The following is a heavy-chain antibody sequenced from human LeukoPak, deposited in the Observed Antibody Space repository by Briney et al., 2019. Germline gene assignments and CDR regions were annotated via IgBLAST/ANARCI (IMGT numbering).Heavy chain of an antibody. CDR3: ARDRVVPEGPPGY. J-gene: IGHJ4*02. V-gene: IGHV3-48*04. D-gene: IGHD2-15*01. Sequence: GGSLRLSCAASGFTFSSYSMNWVRQAPGKGLEWVSYISSSGSTIYYADSVKGRFTISRDNAKNSLYLQMNSLRAEDTAVYYCARDRVVPEGPPGYWGQGTLVTVSS. CDR2: ISSSGSTI. CDR1: GFTFSSYS.